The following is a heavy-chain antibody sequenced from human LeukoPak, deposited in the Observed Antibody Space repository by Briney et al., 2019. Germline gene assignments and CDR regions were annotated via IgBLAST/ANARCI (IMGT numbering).Heavy chain of an antibody. CDR2: ITSTGSRI. J-gene: IGHJ3*02. CDR1: GFTFSSYS. V-gene: IGHV3-48*02. Sequence: GGSLRLSCAASGFTFSSYSMNWVRQAPGKGLEWVSYITSTGSRIYYADSVKGRFTISRDNAKNSLYLQMNSLRDEDTAVYYCARKGGGDVNAFDIWGQGTMVTVSS. CDR3: ARKGGGDVNAFDI. D-gene: IGHD2-21*02.